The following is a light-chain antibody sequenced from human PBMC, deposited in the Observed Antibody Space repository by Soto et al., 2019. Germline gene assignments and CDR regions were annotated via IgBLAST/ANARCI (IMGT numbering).Light chain of an antibody. CDR3: AAWDDNLSGPV. V-gene: IGLV2-14*01. J-gene: IGLJ3*02. CDR2: EVS. CDR1: NSDIGIYNY. Sequence: QSVLTQPASVSGSPGQSITISCTGTNSDIGIYNYVSWYQQHPGKAPKLVICEVSNRPSGVSSRFSGSKSGNTASLTISGLRAEDEADYYCAAWDDNLSGPVFGGGTK.